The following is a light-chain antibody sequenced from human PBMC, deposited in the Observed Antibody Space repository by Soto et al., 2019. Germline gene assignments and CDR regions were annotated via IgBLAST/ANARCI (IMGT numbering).Light chain of an antibody. CDR1: QYINTR. CDR2: QTS. Sequence: EIVFTQSPSTLSAFPGDRVTLSCRASQYINTRLAWYQHRPGQAPRLLIYQTSLRAAGIPARFSASGSGTDFTLTISDVQPEDFAIYYCHQRQSWPRTFGQGTKV. CDR3: HQRQSWPRT. J-gene: IGKJ1*01. V-gene: IGKV3-11*01.